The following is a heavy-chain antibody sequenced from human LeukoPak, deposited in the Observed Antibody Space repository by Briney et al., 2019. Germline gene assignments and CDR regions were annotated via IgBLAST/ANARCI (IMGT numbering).Heavy chain of an antibody. J-gene: IGHJ4*02. V-gene: IGHV3-21*01. CDR2: ISSSSSYI. CDR1: GFTFSSYS. Sequence: GGSLRLSCAASGFTFSSYSMNWVRQAPGKGLEWVSAISSSSSYIYYADSVKGRFTISRDNAKNSLYLQMNSLRAEDTAVYYCARDQKLQALDYWGQGTLVTVSS. CDR3: ARDQKLQALDY.